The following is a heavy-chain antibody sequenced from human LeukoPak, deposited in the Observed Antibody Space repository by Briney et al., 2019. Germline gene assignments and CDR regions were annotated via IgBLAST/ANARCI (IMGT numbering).Heavy chain of an antibody. J-gene: IGHJ2*01. D-gene: IGHD2-15*01. Sequence: SETLSLTCTVSGGSISSYYWSWIRQPPGKGLEWIGYIYYSGSTNYNPSLKSRVTISVDTSKNQFSLKLSSVTAADTAVYYCARVTLGYCTGGSCPYWYFDLWGRGTLVTVSS. V-gene: IGHV4-59*01. CDR1: GGSISSYY. CDR3: ARVTLGYCTGGSCPYWYFDL. CDR2: IYYSGST.